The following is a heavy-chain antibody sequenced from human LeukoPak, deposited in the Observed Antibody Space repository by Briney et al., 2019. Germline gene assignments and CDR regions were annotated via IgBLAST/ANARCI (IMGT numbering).Heavy chain of an antibody. CDR3: AREYDFLDV. CDR1: GGSLSSSSYY. V-gene: IGHV4-39*07. J-gene: IGHJ6*04. Sequence: SETLSLTCTVSGGSLSSSSYYWGWIRQPPGKGLEWIGSIYYSGSTYYNPSLKSRVTISVDTSKNQFSLKLSSVTAADTAVYYCAREYDFLDVWGKGTTVTVSS. CDR2: IYYSGST. D-gene: IGHD3-3*01.